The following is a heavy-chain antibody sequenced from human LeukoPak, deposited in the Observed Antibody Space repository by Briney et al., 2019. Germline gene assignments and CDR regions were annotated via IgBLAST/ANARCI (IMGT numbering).Heavy chain of an antibody. D-gene: IGHD3-9*01. Sequence: PGGSVRLSCAASGFTFSNYTTNWVRQAPGKGLEWVSSITSSSYIYYADSLKGRFTISRDNANNSLYLQMNSLRAEDTALYYCARGGPNTYYDILTGYDYFYYYGMNGWGQGTRAPVSS. J-gene: IGHJ6*02. CDR1: GFTFSNYT. CDR3: ARGGPNTYYDILTGYDYFYYYGMNG. CDR2: ITSSSYI. V-gene: IGHV3-21*01.